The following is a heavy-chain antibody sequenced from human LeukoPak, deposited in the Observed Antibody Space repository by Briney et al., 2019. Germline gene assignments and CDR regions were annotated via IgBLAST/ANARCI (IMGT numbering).Heavy chain of an antibody. CDR1: GYTFTSYG. D-gene: IGHD3-22*01. CDR2: ISAYNGNT. CDR3: ARDLSHYYDSSGLDAFNI. Sequence: ASVKVSCKASGYTFTSYGISWVRQAPGQGREWMGWISAYNGNTNYAQKLQGRVTMTTDTSTSTAYMELRSLRSDDTAVYYCARDLSHYYDSSGLDAFNIWGQGTMVTVSS. J-gene: IGHJ3*02. V-gene: IGHV1-18*01.